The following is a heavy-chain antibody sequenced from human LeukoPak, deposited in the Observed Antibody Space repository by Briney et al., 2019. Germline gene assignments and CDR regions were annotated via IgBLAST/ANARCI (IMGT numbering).Heavy chain of an antibody. D-gene: IGHD3-16*01. J-gene: IGHJ5*02. CDR2: IYSGGNT. CDR3: AREAKRFGDNWFDP. V-gene: IGHV3-53*01. CDR1: GLTVSSND. Sequence: PGGPLRLPGAASGLTVSSNDMSWVRQAPGKGLGWVAVIYSGGNTYYEDSVKSRFTISRDNSKNTLYLQMNSLRAEDTAVYYCAREAKRFGDNWFDPWGQGTLVTVSS.